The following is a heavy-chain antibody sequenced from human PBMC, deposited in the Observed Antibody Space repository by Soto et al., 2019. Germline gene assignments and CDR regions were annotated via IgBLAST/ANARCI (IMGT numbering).Heavy chain of an antibody. J-gene: IGHJ6*02. CDR1: GFTFSSYA. Sequence: PGGSQRLSCGASGFTFSSYAMHWVRQTPGKGLEWVAVISYDGSNKYYADSVKGRFTISRDNSKNTLYLQMNSLRAEDTAVYYYARDGPPYYYDSSGYFHPNIYYYGTDVWGQGTTVTSP. V-gene: IGHV3-30-3*01. CDR3: ARDGPPYYYDSSGYFHPNIYYYGTDV. CDR2: ISYDGSNK. D-gene: IGHD3-22*01.